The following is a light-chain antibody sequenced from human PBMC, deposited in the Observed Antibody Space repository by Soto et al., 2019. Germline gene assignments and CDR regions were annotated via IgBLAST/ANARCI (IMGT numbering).Light chain of an antibody. V-gene: IGKV3-11*01. CDR2: GAS. CDR3: QQRSNWLWT. Sequence: EIVMTQSPATLSVSPGERATLSCRASQSITRNLAWYQQSPGQAPRLLIYGASTRATGIPARFSGSGSGTDFTLTISSLEPEDFAVYYCQQRSNWLWTFGQGTKVDIK. CDR1: QSITRN. J-gene: IGKJ1*01.